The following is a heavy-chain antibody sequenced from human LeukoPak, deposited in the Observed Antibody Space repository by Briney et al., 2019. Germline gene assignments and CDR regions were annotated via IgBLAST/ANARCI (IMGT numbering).Heavy chain of an antibody. J-gene: IGHJ4*02. CDR2: IKSKTDGGTT. V-gene: IGHV3-15*01. CDR3: TTEAYSYGSYYFDY. Sequence: GGSLRLSCAASGYTFSNAWMSWVRQAPGRGREWVCRIKSKTDGGTTDYAAPVKGRFTISRDDSKNTLYLQMNSLKTEDTAVYYCTTEAYSYGSYYFDYWGQGTLVTVSS. D-gene: IGHD5-18*01. CDR1: GYTFSNAW.